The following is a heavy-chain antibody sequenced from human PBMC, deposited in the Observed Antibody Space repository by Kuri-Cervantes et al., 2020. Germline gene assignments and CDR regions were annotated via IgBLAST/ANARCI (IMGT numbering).Heavy chain of an antibody. D-gene: IGHD6-19*01. V-gene: IGHV3-23*01. CDR2: ISGSGGST. Sequence: GESLKISCAASGFTFSSYAMSWVRQAPGKGLEWVSAISGSGGSTYYADSVKGRFTISRDNSKNTLYLQMNSLRAEDRAVYYCAKDQGSGWYGSYFDYWGQGTLVTVSS. CDR1: GFTFSSYA. CDR3: AKDQGSGWYGSYFDY. J-gene: IGHJ4*03.